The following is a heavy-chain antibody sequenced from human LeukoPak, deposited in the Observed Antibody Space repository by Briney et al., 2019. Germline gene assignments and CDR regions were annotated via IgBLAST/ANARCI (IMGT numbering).Heavy chain of an antibody. D-gene: IGHD2-2*01. CDR2: INHSGST. CDR1: AGSFSGYY. J-gene: IGHJ6*02. Sequence: SETLSLTCAVYAGSFSGYYWSWIRQPPGKGPEWIGEINHSGSTNYNPSLKSRVTISVDTSKNQFSLNLSSVTAADTAVYYCARDVVVVPAAIHYGMDVWGQGTTVTVSS. V-gene: IGHV4-34*01. CDR3: ARDVVVVPAAIHYGMDV.